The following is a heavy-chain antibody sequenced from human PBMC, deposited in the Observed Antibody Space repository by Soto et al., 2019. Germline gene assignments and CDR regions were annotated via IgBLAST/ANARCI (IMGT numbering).Heavy chain of an antibody. D-gene: IGHD3-9*01. Sequence: XGSLKLFWVASGFMFTKSTLSWVRQAPGKGLDWVSSITSASDYIFYADSVKGRFTISRDNANNYLYLQMNSLRAEDTAVYYCARVGTGSSTPLDIWGQGTMVTVSS. J-gene: IGHJ3*02. CDR3: ARVGTGSSTPLDI. CDR2: ITSASDYI. CDR1: GFMFTKST. V-gene: IGHV3-21*01.